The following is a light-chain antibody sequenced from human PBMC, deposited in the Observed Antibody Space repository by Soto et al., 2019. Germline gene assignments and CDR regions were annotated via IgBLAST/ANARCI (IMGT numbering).Light chain of an antibody. CDR2: DAS. J-gene: IGKJ2*02. Sequence: GDRVTITCRASQSISSWLAWYQQKPGKAPKLLIYDASSLESGVPSRFSGSGSGTEFTLTISSLQPDDFATYYCQLYNSYSGTFGQGTKLEIK. CDR3: QLYNSYSGT. CDR1: QSISSW. V-gene: IGKV1-5*01.